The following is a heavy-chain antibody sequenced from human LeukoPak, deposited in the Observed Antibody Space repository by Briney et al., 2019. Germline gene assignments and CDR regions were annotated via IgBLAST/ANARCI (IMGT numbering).Heavy chain of an antibody. CDR3: TRSDGGFDY. CDR1: GFTFSGSA. CDR2: IRSKANSYAT. V-gene: IGHV3-73*01. J-gene: IGHJ4*02. Sequence: GSLRLSCAASGFTFSGSAIHWVRQASGKGLEWVGRIRSKANSYATAYAASVKGRFTISRDDSKNTAYLQMNSLKTEDTAVYDCTRSDGGFDYWGQGTLVTVSS. D-gene: IGHD4-23*01.